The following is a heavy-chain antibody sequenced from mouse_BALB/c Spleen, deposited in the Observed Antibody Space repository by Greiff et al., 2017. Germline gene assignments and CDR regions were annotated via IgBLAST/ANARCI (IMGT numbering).Heavy chain of an antibody. Sequence: QVQLQQSGAELVKPGASVKLSCKASGYTFTSYWMHWVKQRPGQGLEWIGEIDPSDSYTNYNQKFKGKATLTVDKSSSTAYMQLSSLTSEDSAVYNCDSAYYGYDEYAYWGQGTLVNVSA. J-gene: IGHJ3*01. CDR3: DSAYYGYDEYAY. CDR1: GYTFTSYW. D-gene: IGHD2-14*01. CDR2: IDPSDSYT. V-gene: IGHV1-69*02.